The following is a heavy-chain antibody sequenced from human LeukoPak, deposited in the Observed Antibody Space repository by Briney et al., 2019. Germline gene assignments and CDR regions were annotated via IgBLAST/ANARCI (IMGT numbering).Heavy chain of an antibody. J-gene: IGHJ4*02. Sequence: GASVKVSCKASGYTFTGYYMHWVRQVPGQGLEWMGWINPNSGGTNYAQKFQGRVTMTRDTSISTAYMELSRLRSDDTAVYYCARGFYDFWSGLSSSPFDYWGQGTLVTVSS. CDR3: ARGFYDFWSGLSSSPFDY. CDR1: GYTFTGYY. CDR2: INPNSGGT. D-gene: IGHD3-3*01. V-gene: IGHV1-2*02.